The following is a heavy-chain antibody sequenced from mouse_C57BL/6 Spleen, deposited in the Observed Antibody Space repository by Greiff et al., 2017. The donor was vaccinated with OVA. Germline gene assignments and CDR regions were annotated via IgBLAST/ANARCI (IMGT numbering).Heavy chain of an antibody. CDR1: GYTFTDYN. Sequence: EVQRVESGPELVKPGASVKIPCKASGYTFTDYNMDWVKQSHGKSLEWIGDINPNNGGTIYNQKFKGKATLTVDKSSSTAYMELRSLTSEDTAVYYCARSAGGWLLLDYWGQGTTLTVSS. J-gene: IGHJ2*01. CDR3: ARSAGGWLLLDY. CDR2: INPNNGGT. V-gene: IGHV1-18*01. D-gene: IGHD2-3*01.